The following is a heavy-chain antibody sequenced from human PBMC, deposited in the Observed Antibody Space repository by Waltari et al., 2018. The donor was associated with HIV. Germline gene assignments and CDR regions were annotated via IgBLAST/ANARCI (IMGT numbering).Heavy chain of an antibody. CDR2: INQSGST. CDR1: GESFSGYS. CDR3: ARKEVGATLKNAFDI. J-gene: IGHJ3*02. Sequence: VQLQQWGAGLLKPSETLSLTCAVYGESFSGYSWSWTRQPPGKGLEWIGEINQSGSTKYNPSLKSRVSISVDTSKKQFSLKLYSVTAADTAVYYCARKEVGATLKNAFDIWGPGTLVTASS. D-gene: IGHD1-26*01. V-gene: IGHV4-34*01.